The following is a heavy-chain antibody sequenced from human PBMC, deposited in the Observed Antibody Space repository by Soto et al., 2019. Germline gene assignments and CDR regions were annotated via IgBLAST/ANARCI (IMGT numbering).Heavy chain of an antibody. Sequence: EVQLVESGGGLVQPGGSLRLSCAASGFIVSSNYMSWVRQAPGKGLEWVSAIWSGGSTYYADSVKGRFTISRDNSKNGLYLQVNSLRAEDRAVYYCARGAGGNWLDPWGHGTLVTVSS. CDR2: IWSGGST. CDR3: ARGAGGNWLDP. J-gene: IGHJ5*02. V-gene: IGHV3-66*01. CDR1: GFIVSSNY.